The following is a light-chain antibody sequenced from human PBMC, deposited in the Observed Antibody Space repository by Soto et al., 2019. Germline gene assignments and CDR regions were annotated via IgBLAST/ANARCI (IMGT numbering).Light chain of an antibody. CDR1: SSNIGAGYD. CDR2: GNF. Sequence: QSVLTQPPSVSGAPGQRVTISCTGSSSNIGAGYDVHWYQQFPGTAPKLLIYGNFNRPSGVPDRFSGSKSDTSASLAITGLQAEDEADYYCQSYDSSLSGYVIFGGGTQLTVL. V-gene: IGLV1-40*01. J-gene: IGLJ2*01. CDR3: QSYDSSLSGYVI.